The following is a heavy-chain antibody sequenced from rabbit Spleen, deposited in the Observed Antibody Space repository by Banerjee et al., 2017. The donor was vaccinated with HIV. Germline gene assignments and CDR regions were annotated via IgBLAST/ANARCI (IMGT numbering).Heavy chain of an antibody. J-gene: IGHJ4*01. CDR3: ASGYLDVVLDL. Sequence: QQLVESGGGLVKPGASLTLTCKASGFSFSAGYYVGWVRQAPGKGLEWIGCIGAGGGGTWYATWAKGRFTFSKTSSTTVTLQMTSLTAADTATYFCASGYLDVVLDLWGPGTLVTVS. CDR1: GFSFSAGYY. CDR2: IGAGGGGT. D-gene: IGHD1-1*01. V-gene: IGHV1S40*01.